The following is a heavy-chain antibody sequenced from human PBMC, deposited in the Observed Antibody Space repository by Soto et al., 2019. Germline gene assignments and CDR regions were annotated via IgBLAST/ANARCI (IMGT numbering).Heavy chain of an antibody. V-gene: IGHV1-2*04. J-gene: IGHJ6*03. D-gene: IGHD5-12*01. CDR3: ARESGYDSYYYYCMDV. Sequence: ASVKVSCKASGYTFTGYYMHWVRQAPGQGLEWMGWINPNSGGTNYAQKFQGWVTMTRDTSISTAYMELSRLRSEDTAVYYCARESGYDSYYYYCMDVWGKGTTVTVSS. CDR2: INPNSGGT. CDR1: GYTFTGYY.